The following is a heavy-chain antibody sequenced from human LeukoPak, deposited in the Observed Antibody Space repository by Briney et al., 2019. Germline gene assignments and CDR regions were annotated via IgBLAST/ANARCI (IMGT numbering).Heavy chain of an antibody. CDR1: GGSISSGGYY. Sequence: PSETLSLTCTVSGGSISSGGYYWSWIRQHPGGGLEWIGYIYYSGSTYYNPSLKSRVTISLDTSKKQFSLNLSSVTAADTAVYYCAREYCSGVICSSNWFDPWGQGTLVTVSS. J-gene: IGHJ5*02. D-gene: IGHD2-15*01. V-gene: IGHV4-31*03. CDR3: AREYCSGVICSSNWFDP. CDR2: IYYSGST.